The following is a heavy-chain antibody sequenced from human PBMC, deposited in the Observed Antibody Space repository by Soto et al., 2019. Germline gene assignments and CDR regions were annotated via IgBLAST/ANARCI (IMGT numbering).Heavy chain of an antibody. CDR3: ARRPFSGTWHDAYDV. D-gene: IGHD6-25*01. CDR2: IYWDDDK. J-gene: IGHJ3*01. CDR1: GFSLSARGVG. Sequence: QITLKESGPTLVKPTETLTLTCTFSGFSLSARGVGVGWIRQPPGKALEWLAIIYWDDDKRYSPSLRSTFTNTKDTSKNQVVHTMTNMDPVDTATYFCARRPFSGTWHDAYDVWGPGTVVTVSS. V-gene: IGHV2-5*02.